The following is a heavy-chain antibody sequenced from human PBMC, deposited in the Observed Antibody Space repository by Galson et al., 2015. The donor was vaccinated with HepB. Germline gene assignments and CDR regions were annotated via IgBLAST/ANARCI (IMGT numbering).Heavy chain of an antibody. D-gene: IGHD2-21*01. CDR3: AKNIIDSYSTHYFDY. CDR2: ISDSVTST. CDR1: GFTFSSYA. V-gene: IGHV3-23*01. Sequence: SLRLSCAASGFTFSSYAMSWVRQAPGKGLEWVSTISDSVTSTYYADSVKGRFTISRDNSKNTLYLQMNSLRAEDTAVYYCAKNIIDSYSTHYFDYWGQGTLVTVSS. J-gene: IGHJ4*02.